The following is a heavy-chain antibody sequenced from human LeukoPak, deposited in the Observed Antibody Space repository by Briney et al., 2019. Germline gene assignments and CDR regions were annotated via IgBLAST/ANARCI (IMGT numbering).Heavy chain of an antibody. Sequence: GGSLRLSCAASGFTFSSYWMSGVRQAPGKGLEWVANIKQDGSEKYYVDSVQGRFTISRDNAKDSLYLQMNSLRAEDTAVYYCARIAAADFDYWGQGTLVTVSS. CDR3: ARIAAADFDY. V-gene: IGHV3-7*01. D-gene: IGHD6-13*01. CDR2: IKQDGSEK. CDR1: GFTFSSYW. J-gene: IGHJ4*02.